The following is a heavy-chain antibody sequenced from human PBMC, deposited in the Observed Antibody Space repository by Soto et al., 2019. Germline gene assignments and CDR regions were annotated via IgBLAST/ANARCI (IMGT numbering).Heavy chain of an antibody. D-gene: IGHD1-26*01. Sequence: SVKVSCKASGFTFTSSAVQWVRQARGQRLEWIGWIVVGSGNTNYAQKFQERDNITKDKSTSTAYMELRSLRSEDTAVYYCARVGSAGGLVDIWGQGTMVTVSS. V-gene: IGHV1-58*01. CDR1: GFTFTSSA. J-gene: IGHJ3*02. CDR2: IVVGSGNT. CDR3: ARVGSAGGLVDI.